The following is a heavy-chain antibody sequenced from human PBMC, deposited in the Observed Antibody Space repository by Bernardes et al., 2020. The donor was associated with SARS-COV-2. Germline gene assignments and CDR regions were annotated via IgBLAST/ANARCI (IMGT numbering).Heavy chain of an antibody. V-gene: IGHV1-18*01. CDR2: ISAYSGDT. Sequence: ASVKVSCKTSGYTFTSYGISWVRQAPGQGLEWLGWISAYSGDTNYAQKFQGRVIMTTETSTTTAFIEMRSLRSDDTAIYFCTRASHCGSSSCYLAGGDYWGQGTLVTVPS. J-gene: IGHJ4*02. CDR3: TRASHCGSSSCYLAGGDY. D-gene: IGHD2-2*01. CDR1: GYTFTSYG.